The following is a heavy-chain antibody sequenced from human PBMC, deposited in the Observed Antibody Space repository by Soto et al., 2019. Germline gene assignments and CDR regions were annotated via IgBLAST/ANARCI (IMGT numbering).Heavy chain of an antibody. V-gene: IGHV5-51*01. D-gene: IGHD3-22*01. CDR1: GYIFIDYW. Sequence: GESLKISCKASGYIFIDYWIGWVRQMPGKGLEWMGIVYPRDSDTRYSPSFQRQVTISADRSTGTAFLQWSSLRASDTAMYYCARQIYDSDTGPNFQYYFDSWGQGTPVTVSS. J-gene: IGHJ4*02. CDR2: VYPRDSDT. CDR3: ARQIYDSDTGPNFQYYFDS.